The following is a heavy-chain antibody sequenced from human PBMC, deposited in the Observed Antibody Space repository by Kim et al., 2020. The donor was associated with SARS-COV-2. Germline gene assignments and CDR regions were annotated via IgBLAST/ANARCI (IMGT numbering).Heavy chain of an antibody. J-gene: IGHJ4*02. D-gene: IGHD5-12*01. CDR3: ARDSVGGYSGYRVVDY. CDR1: GGSISSGGYY. V-gene: IGHV4-31*03. CDR2: IYYSGST. Sequence: SETLSLTCTVSGGSISSGGYYWSWIRQHPGKGLEWIGYIYYSGSTYYNPSLKSRVTISVDTSKNQFSLKLSSVTAADTAVYYCARDSVGGYSGYRVVDYWGQGTLVTVSS.